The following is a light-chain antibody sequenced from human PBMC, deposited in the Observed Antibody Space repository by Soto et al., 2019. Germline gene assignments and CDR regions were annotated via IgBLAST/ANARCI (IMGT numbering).Light chain of an antibody. CDR3: NSYTSSSTLMV. J-gene: IGLJ2*01. V-gene: IGLV2-14*01. CDR1: SSDVGDCNY. CDR2: EVS. Sequence: QSALTQPASVSGSPGQSITISCTGTSSDVGDCNYVSWYQQHPGKAPKLMIYEVSNRPSGVSNRFSGSKSGNTASLTISGLQAEDEADYYCNSYTSSSTLMVFGGGTQLTVL.